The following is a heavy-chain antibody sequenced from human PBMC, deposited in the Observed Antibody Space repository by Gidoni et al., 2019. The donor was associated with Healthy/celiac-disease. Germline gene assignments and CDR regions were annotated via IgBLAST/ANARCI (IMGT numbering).Heavy chain of an antibody. CDR2: INPSGGST. J-gene: IGHJ4*02. Sequence: QVQLVQSGAEVKKPGASVKVSCKASGYTFTSYYMHWVRQAPGQGLEWMGIINPSGGSTSYAQKFQGRVTMTRDTFTSTVYMELSSLRSEDTAVYYCARFDRRYSGYDPVGLDYWGQGTLVTVSS. CDR3: ARFDRRYSGYDPVGLDY. D-gene: IGHD5-12*01. CDR1: GYTFTSYY. V-gene: IGHV1-46*01.